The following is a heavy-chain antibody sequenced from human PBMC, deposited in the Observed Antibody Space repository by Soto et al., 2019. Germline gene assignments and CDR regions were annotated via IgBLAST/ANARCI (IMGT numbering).Heavy chain of an antibody. D-gene: IGHD2-21*01. CDR1: GFTFSSYA. CDR2: ISDGYDGP. Sequence: VQLLESGGGLVQPGGSLRLSCAASGFTFSSYAMTWVRQAPGKGLEWISSISDGYDGPYYADSVKGRFTSSRDNSKRPVTLQMNSLRADDTALYYCAKGRIGRAPGLDFWGQGTLVTVSS. CDR3: AKGRIGRAPGLDF. J-gene: IGHJ4*02. V-gene: IGHV3-23*01.